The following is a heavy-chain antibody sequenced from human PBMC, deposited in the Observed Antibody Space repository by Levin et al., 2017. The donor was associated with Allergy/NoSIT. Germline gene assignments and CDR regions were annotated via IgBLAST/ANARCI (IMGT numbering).Heavy chain of an antibody. D-gene: IGHD2-15*01. CDR1: GGSMNHFQ. CDR3: ARVPRWFDVFDL. V-gene: IGHV4-59*01. CDR2: MTYSGNN. J-gene: IGHJ3*01. Sequence: TPSETLSLTCTVSGGSMNHFQWTWIRQPPGKGLEWIGYMTYSGNNDYNPSLKSRVTIVVDTSKNQFSLRLSSVTAADTAVYYCARVPRWFDVFDLWGQGTMVTVSS.